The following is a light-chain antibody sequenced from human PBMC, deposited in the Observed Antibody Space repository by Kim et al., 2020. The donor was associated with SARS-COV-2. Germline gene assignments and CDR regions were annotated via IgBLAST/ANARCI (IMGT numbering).Light chain of an antibody. J-gene: IGKJ4*01. CDR1: QSVSSN. CDR3: HQYNNWPLT. Sequence: MSPGERATLSCSASQSVSSNLAWYQQKPGQAPRVLIYDASTRATGIPARFSGSGSGTQFTLTISSLQSEDFAVYYCHQYNNWPLTFGGGTKVDIK. CDR2: DAS. V-gene: IGKV3-15*01.